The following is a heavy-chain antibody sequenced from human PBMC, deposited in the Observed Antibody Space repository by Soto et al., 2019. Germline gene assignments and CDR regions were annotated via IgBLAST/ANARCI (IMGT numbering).Heavy chain of an antibody. D-gene: IGHD3-22*01. CDR2: TNSDGTDS. Sequence: WRSLRLSWAAAGFSFEDYTIHYVRQHRGKSLEWVSLTNSDGTDSYYMDSVKCRSTISRDNATSTLSLQMDRLRPAATALYFCATSLYYSDSSPLDRWGQGPLVTVSS. CDR3: ATSLYYSDSSPLDR. J-gene: IGHJ5*02. V-gene: IGHV3-43*01. CDR1: GFSFEDYT.